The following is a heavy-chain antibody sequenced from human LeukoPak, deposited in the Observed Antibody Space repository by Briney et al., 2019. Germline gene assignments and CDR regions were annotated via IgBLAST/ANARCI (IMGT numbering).Heavy chain of an antibody. CDR2: CNTNPGKP. CDR1: GYTFTSYA. Sequence: ASGNVSCTASGYTFTSYAMNWLREAPGQGLGWRGWCNTNPGKPTYAQGFTGRFVFSLDTSVSTAYLQISSLKAEDTAVYYCARDIVVVPAAIAGMDVWGQRTTVTVSS. V-gene: IGHV7-4-1*02. J-gene: IGHJ6*02. CDR3: ARDIVVVPAAIAGMDV. D-gene: IGHD2-2*02.